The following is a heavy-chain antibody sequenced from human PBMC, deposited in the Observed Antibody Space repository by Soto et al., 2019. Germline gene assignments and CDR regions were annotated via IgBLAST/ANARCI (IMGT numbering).Heavy chain of an antibody. D-gene: IGHD2-15*01. CDR3: ACLRGKRGSPIDY. CDR2: ISYSGNT. CDR1: GVSTSNYY. J-gene: IGHJ4*02. Sequence: QVPLQESGPRLVKPSETLSLTCIISGVSTSNYYWSWIRESPGKGLEWIGYISYSGNTNYNPSLKSRVTISVDTSKDQLSLKVTSVTAADTAMYYCACLRGKRGSPIDYWGQGTQVTVSS. V-gene: IGHV4-59*01.